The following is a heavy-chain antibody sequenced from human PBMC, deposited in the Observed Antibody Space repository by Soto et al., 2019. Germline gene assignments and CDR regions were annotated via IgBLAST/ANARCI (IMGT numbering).Heavy chain of an antibody. CDR1: GFTFSSYW. CDR3: ARDRGSSERRYYLNY. D-gene: IGHD6-25*01. Sequence: PGGSLRLSCAASGFTFSSYWMHWVRQAPGKGLVWVSRISSDESSRTYADSVKGRFTISRDNAKNTLFLQMNSLRAEDTAVYYCARDRGSSERRYYLNYWGQATLVTVA. CDR2: ISSDESSR. V-gene: IGHV3-74*01. J-gene: IGHJ4*02.